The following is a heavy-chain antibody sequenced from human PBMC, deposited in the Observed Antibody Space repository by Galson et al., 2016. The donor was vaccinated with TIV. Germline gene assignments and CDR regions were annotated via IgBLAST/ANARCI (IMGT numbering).Heavy chain of an antibody. CDR1: GFTFKKYG. D-gene: IGHD5-18*01. V-gene: IGHV3-23*01. CDR3: ARGALGTDREYYYYYGLDV. Sequence: SLRLSCAASGFTFKKYGMAWVRQAPGKGLEWVAAINGPGGTTYYADSVKDRFTISRDNAKNTLYLQMNSLSADDTAVYYCARGALGTDREYYYYYGLDVWGQGTTVAVSS. J-gene: IGHJ6*02. CDR2: INGPGGTT.